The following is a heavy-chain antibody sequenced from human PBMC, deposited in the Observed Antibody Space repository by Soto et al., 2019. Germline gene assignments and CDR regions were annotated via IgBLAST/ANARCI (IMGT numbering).Heavy chain of an antibody. CDR3: ARGDYDFWSGYSWFEP. CDR2: INHSGST. CDR1: GGSFSGYY. J-gene: IGHJ5*02. V-gene: IGHV4-34*01. Sequence: SETLSLTCSVSGGSFSGYYWSWIRQPPGKGLEWIGEINHSGSTNYNPSLKSRVTISVDTSKNQFSLKLSSVTAADTAVYYCARGDYDFWSGYSWFEPWGQGTLVTVSS. D-gene: IGHD3-3*01.